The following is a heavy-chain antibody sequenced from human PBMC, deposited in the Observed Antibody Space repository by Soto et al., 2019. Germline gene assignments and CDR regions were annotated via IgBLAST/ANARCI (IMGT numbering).Heavy chain of an antibody. CDR2: IKSKTDGGTT. CDR3: TTDRDERVRGYSGYDNWFDP. D-gene: IGHD5-12*01. Sequence: GESLKISCAASGFTFSNAWMSWVRQAPGKGLEWVGRIKSKTDGGTTDYAAPVKGRFTISRDDSKNTLYLQMNSLKTEDTAVYYCTTDRDERVRGYSGYDNWFDPWGQGTLVTVSS. CDR1: GFTFSNAW. V-gene: IGHV3-15*01. J-gene: IGHJ5*02.